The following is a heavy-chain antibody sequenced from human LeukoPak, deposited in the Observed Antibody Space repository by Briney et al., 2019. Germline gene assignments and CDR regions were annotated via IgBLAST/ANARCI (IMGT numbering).Heavy chain of an antibody. J-gene: IGHJ6*02. D-gene: IGHD2-15*01. CDR1: GGSFSGHY. V-gene: IGHV4-34*09. CDR3: ARDGSRRYCSGGSCSGMDV. Sequence: TLSLTCAVYGGSFSGHYWTWIRQPPGKGLEWIGEINHRGSTNYNPSLKSRVTISVDTSKNQFSLKLSSVTAADTAVYYCARDGSRRYCSGGSCSGMDVWGQGTTVTVSS. CDR2: INHRGST.